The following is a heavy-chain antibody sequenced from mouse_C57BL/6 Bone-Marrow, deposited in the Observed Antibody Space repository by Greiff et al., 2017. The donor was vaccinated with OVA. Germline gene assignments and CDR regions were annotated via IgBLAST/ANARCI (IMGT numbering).Heavy chain of an antibody. CDR2: IDPENGDT. V-gene: IGHV14-4*01. Sequence: EVQLQQSGAELVRPGASVKLSCTASGFNIKDDYMHWVKQRPEQGLEWIGWIDPENGDTVYASKFQGKATITADTSSNTAYLQLSSLTSEDTAVYYCTTAVRGYWGQGTLVTVSA. CDR3: TTAVRGY. D-gene: IGHD1-1*01. CDR1: GFNIKDDY. J-gene: IGHJ3*01.